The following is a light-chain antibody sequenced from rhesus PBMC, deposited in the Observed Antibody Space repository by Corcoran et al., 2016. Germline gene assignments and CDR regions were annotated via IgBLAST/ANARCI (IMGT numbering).Light chain of an antibody. V-gene: IGLV2-26*02. CDR3: CSYSSESTFV. J-gene: IGLJ6*01. CDR1: SSGIGGYGD. Sequence: QAALTQPPSVSKSLGQSVTISCPGASSGIGGYGDVSWYQQYPGKVPRLLIYGVSNRPSGVSDRFSGFKSGSTASLTISGLQAEDEAIYYCCSYSSESTFVFGSGTKLTVL. CDR2: GVS.